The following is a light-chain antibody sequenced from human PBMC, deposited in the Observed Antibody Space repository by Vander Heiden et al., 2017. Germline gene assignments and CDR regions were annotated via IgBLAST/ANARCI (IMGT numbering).Light chain of an antibody. CDR2: LDH. V-gene: IGLV1-44*01. J-gene: IGLJ3*02. CDR1: SSNIGSHT. Sequence: QSVLTQPPSASGTPGQRVSISCSGRSSNIGSHTVNWYQQYPGAAPKLLIYLDHQRPSGVADRFSGSKSGTSASLAISGLQYEDEADYYCAVRDDHLRAVVFGGGTKLTVL. CDR3: AVRDDHLRAVV.